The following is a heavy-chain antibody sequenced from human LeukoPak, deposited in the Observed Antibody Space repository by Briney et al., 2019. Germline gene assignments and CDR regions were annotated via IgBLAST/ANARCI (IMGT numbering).Heavy chain of an antibody. CDR1: GFTFSNAW. Sequence: EGSLRLSCAASGFTFSNAWMSWVRQAPGKGLEWVSSISSITTYIYYSDSVKGRFTISRDNAKNSLYLQVNSLRPEDTAIYYCARGDPAYGSGSFDYWGQGTLVTVSS. V-gene: IGHV3-21*06. D-gene: IGHD3-10*01. J-gene: IGHJ4*02. CDR3: ARGDPAYGSGSFDY. CDR2: ISSITTYI.